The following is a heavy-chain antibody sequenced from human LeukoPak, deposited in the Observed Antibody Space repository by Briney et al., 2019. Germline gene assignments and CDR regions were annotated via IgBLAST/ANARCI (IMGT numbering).Heavy chain of an antibody. V-gene: IGHV3-33*01. CDR3: ARGSGDDYVWGSYKVDAFDI. CDR2: IWYDGSNK. Sequence: GGSLRLSCAASGFTFSTYGMHWVRQAPGKGLEWVAVIWYDGSNKYYADSVKGRFTISRDNSKNMLYLQMNSLRAEDTAVYYCARGSGDDYVWGSYKVDAFDIWGQGTMVTVSS. CDR1: GFTFSTYG. D-gene: IGHD3-16*01. J-gene: IGHJ3*02.